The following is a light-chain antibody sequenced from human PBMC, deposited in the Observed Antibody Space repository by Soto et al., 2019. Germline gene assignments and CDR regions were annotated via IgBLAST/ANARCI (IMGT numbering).Light chain of an antibody. CDR1: SSNIGAVYD. V-gene: IGLV1-40*01. Sequence: QSALTQPPSVSGAPGQRVTISCTGGSSNIGAVYDVHWYQQLPGTAPKLLIYGNTNRPSGVPDRFSGSKSGTSASLAITGLQAEDEADYYCQSYDSSLSGSVFGGGTKLTVL. J-gene: IGLJ3*02. CDR3: QSYDSSLSGSV. CDR2: GNT.